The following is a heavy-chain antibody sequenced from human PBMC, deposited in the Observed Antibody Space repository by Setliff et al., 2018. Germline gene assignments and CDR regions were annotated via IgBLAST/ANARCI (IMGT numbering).Heavy chain of an antibody. CDR1: GFTFSSYA. J-gene: IGHJ6*02. CDR3: AGLTASREVYYYYGMDV. CDR2: ISGSGGST. Sequence: LRLSCAASGFTFSSYAMSWVRQAPGKGLEWVSAISGSGGSTYYADSVKGRFTISRDNSKNTLYLQMNSLRAEDTAVYYCAGLTASREVYYYYGMDVWGQGTTVTVSS. V-gene: IGHV3-23*01. D-gene: IGHD1-26*01.